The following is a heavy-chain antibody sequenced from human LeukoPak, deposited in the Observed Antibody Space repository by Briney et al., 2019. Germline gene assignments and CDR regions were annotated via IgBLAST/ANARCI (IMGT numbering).Heavy chain of an antibody. Sequence: ASVKVSCKASGYTFTRYYMHWVGQARGQGLEWRGWIKPNRGGTNYAQKFQGRVTITRETSSSTAYMELSRLRSDDTAVYYCAFNYAFWSGNYYFAYWGQGTLVTVSS. CDR3: AFNYAFWSGNYYFAY. CDR2: IKPNRGGT. V-gene: IGHV1-2*02. CDR1: GYTFTRYY. J-gene: IGHJ4*02. D-gene: IGHD3-3*01.